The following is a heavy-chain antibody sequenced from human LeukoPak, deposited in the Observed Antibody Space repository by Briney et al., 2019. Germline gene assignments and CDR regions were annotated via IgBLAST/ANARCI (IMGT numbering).Heavy chain of an antibody. CDR2: ISAYNVNT. CDR3: ARDLQEAARPWYYYYYYHMDV. D-gene: IGHD6-6*01. J-gene: IGHJ6*03. V-gene: IGHV1-18*04. Sequence: GASVKVSCKASGYTFNRYGISLVRQAPGQGLEWMGWISAYNVNTNYAQQLQGRVTMNTDTSTSKAQMELRSLRSDDTAVYYCARDLQEAARPWYYYYYYHMDVWGKGTTVTVSS. CDR1: GYTFNRYG.